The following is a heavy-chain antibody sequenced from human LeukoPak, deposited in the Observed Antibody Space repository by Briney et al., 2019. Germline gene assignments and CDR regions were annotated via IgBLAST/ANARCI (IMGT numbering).Heavy chain of an antibody. CDR2: IYYSGST. J-gene: IGHJ4*02. CDR1: GGSISSYY. V-gene: IGHV4-59*01. D-gene: IGHD3-9*01. Sequence: SETLSLTCTVSGGSISSYYWSWIRQPPGKGLEWIGYIYYSGSTNYNPSLKSRVTISVDTSKNQFSLKLSSVTAADTAVYYCARSPNILTGRYYFDYWGQGTLVTVSS. CDR3: ARSPNILTGRYYFDY.